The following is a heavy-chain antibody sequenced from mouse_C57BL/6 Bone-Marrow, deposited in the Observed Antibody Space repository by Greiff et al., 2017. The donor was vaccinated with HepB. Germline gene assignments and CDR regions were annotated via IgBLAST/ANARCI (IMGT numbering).Heavy chain of an antibody. CDR1: EYEFPSHD. CDR3: ARNSDYYGYWYFDV. V-gene: IGHV5-2*01. J-gene: IGHJ1*03. CDR2: INSDGGST. D-gene: IGHD1-1*01. Sequence: DVMLVESGGGLVQPGESLKLSCESNEYEFPSHDMSWVRKTPEKRLELVAAINSDGGSTYYPDTMERRFIISRDNTKKTLYLQMSSLRSEDTALYYCARNSDYYGYWYFDVWGTGTTVTVSS.